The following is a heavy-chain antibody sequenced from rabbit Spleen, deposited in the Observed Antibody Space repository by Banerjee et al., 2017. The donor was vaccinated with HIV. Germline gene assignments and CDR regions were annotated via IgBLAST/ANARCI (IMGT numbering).Heavy chain of an antibody. CDR1: GLDFSSNYW. D-gene: IGHD2-1*01. CDR2: ISAGSSGTT. CDR3: ARSTYSDYGAAMEDL. V-gene: IGHV1S40*01. Sequence: QSLEESGGDLVKPGASLTLTCTASGLDFSSNYWICWVRQAPGKGLEWIACISAGSSGTTYYASWARGRFTISKTSSTTVTLQMTSLTAADTATYFCARSTYSDYGAAMEDLWGPGTLVTVS. J-gene: IGHJ4*01.